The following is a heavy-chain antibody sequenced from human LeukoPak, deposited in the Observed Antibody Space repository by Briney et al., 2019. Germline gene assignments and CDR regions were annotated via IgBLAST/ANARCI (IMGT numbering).Heavy chain of an antibody. J-gene: IGHJ4*02. CDR1: GFTFSGSA. CDR2: ISSSSSTI. D-gene: IGHD6-19*01. V-gene: IGHV3-48*01. Sequence: GGSLRLSCAASGFTFSGSAIHWVRQASGKGLEWVSYISSSSSTIYYADSVKGRFTISRDNAKNSLYLQMNSLRAEDTAVYYCARDPSSGWSLYYFDYWGQGTLVTVSS. CDR3: ARDPSSGWSLYYFDY.